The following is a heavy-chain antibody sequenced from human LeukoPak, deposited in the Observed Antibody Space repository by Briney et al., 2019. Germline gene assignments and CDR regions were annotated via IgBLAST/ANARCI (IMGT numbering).Heavy chain of an antibody. CDR1: GFTFSIYW. CDR2: IDGDGSST. D-gene: IGHD5-18*01. J-gene: IGHJ4*02. CDR3: ARVNSNIDL. Sequence: PGGSLRLSCAASGFTFSIYWMHWVRQAPGKGLVWVSRIDGDGSSTKYADSVRGRFTISRDNAKNTLYLQMNSLRAEDTAVYYCARVNSNIDLWGQATLVTVSS. V-gene: IGHV3-74*03.